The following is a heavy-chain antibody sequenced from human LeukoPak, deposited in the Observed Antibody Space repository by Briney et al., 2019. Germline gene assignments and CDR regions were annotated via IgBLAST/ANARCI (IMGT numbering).Heavy chain of an antibody. CDR2: ISGSSNDI. J-gene: IGHJ5*02. V-gene: IGHV3-21*01. Sequence: GGSLRLSCAASGFTFMTYSMNWLRQAPAKGLEWVSSISGSSNDIHYADSVKGRFTISRDNTKNSLYLQMNSLRAEDTAVYYCARGTLFDPWGQGTLVTVSS. CDR3: ARGTLFDP. D-gene: IGHD1-14*01. CDR1: GFTFMTYS.